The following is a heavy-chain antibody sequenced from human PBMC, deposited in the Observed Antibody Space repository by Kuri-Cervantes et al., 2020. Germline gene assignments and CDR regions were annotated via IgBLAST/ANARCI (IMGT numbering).Heavy chain of an antibody. Sequence: GESLKISCAASGFTFSSYGMHWVRQAPGKGLEWVAVIWYDGSNKYYADSVKGRFTISRDNSKNTLYLQMNSLRSEDTAVYYCAREAYGSGSYDDDWGQGTLVTVSS. CDR1: GFTFSSYG. CDR2: IWYDGSNK. V-gene: IGHV3-33*01. D-gene: IGHD3-10*01. CDR3: AREAYGSGSYDDD. J-gene: IGHJ4*02.